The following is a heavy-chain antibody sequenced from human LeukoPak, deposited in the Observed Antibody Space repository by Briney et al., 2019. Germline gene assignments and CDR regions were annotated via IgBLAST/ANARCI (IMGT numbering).Heavy chain of an antibody. CDR2: INHSGST. CDR1: GGSFSDYY. V-gene: IGHV4-34*01. J-gene: IGHJ5*02. CDR3: AKGHRYSSGWYWSHWFDP. D-gene: IGHD6-19*01. Sequence: SETLSHTCAVYGGSFSDYYWTWIRQPPGHGLEWIGEINHSGSTNYNPSLKSRVTISVDTSKKQFFLRLSSVTAADTAVYYCAKGHRYSSGWYWSHWFDPWGEGTLVNVSS.